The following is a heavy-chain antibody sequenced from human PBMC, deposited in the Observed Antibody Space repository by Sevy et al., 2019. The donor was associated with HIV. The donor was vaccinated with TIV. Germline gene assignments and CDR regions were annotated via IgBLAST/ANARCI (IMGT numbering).Heavy chain of an antibody. D-gene: IGHD3-10*01. Sequence: GGSLRLSCAASGFTFNGYGMHWVRQAPGKGLEWVAVILYDGSNEYYADSVKGGFTMSRDNSKNTVYLQMNRLRTEDTAVYYCAKGLHYGSGSYYGGTDYWGQGTLVTVSS. CDR1: GFTFNGYG. J-gene: IGHJ4*02. V-gene: IGHV3-30*18. CDR3: AKGLHYGSGSYYGGTDY. CDR2: ILYDGSNE.